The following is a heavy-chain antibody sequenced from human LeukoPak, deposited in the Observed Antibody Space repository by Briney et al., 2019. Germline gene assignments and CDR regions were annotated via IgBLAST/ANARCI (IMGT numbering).Heavy chain of an antibody. J-gene: IGHJ3*02. D-gene: IGHD3-22*01. CDR2: INHSGST. CDR1: GGSFSGYY. CDR3: ARGYTYYYDSSGYYYGGDAIAFDI. V-gene: IGHV4-34*01. Sequence: SETLSLTCAVYGGSFSGYYWSWIRQPPGKGLEWIGEINHSGSTNYNPSLKSRVTISVDTSKNQFSLKLSSVTAADTAVYYCARGYTYYYDSSGYYYGGDAIAFDIWGQGTMVTVSS.